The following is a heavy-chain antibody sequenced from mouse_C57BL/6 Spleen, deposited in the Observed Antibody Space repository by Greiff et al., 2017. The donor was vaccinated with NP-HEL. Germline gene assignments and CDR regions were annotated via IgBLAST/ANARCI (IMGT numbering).Heavy chain of an antibody. J-gene: IGHJ3*01. D-gene: IGHD4-1*01. Sequence: QVQLQQSGAELVMPGASVKLSCKASGYTFTSYWMHWVKQRPGQGLEWIGEIDPSDSYTNYNQKFKGKSTLTVDKSSSTAYMQLSSLTSEDSAVYYCASGLTGGFAYWGQGTLVTVSA. V-gene: IGHV1-69*01. CDR1: GYTFTSYW. CDR3: ASGLTGGFAY. CDR2: IDPSDSYT.